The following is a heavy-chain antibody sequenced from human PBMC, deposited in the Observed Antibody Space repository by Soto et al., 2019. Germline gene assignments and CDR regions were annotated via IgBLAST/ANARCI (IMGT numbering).Heavy chain of an antibody. CDR2: IYYSGST. CDR3: ARIGMSITMVRRKDFDY. J-gene: IGHJ4*02. CDR1: GGSISSSSYY. V-gene: IGHV4-39*01. D-gene: IGHD3-10*01. Sequence: SETLSLTCTVSGGSISSSSYYWGWIRQPPGKGLEWIGSIYYSGSTYYNPSLKSRVTISVDTSKNQFSLKLSSVTAADTAVYYCARIGMSITMVRRKDFDYWGQGTLVTVSS.